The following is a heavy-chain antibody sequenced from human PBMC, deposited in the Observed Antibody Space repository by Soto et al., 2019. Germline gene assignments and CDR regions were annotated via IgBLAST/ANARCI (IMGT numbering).Heavy chain of an antibody. CDR3: ARLLSGYYYDSSGYSYYYYYMDV. CDR1: GYSFTSYW. J-gene: IGHJ6*03. CDR2: IDPSDSYT. D-gene: IGHD3-22*01. Sequence: GESLKISCKGSGYSFTSYWISWVHQMPGKGLEWMGRIDPSDSYTNYSPSFQGHVTISADKSISTAYLQWSSLKASDTAMYYCARLLSGYYYDSSGYSYYYYYMDVWGKGTTVTVSS. V-gene: IGHV5-10-1*01.